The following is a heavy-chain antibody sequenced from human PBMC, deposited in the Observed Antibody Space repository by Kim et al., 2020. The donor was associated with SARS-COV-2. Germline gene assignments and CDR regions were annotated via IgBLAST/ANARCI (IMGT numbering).Heavy chain of an antibody. CDR1: GYSFTSYW. CDR3: ARRLSYYGSGLLLLDY. J-gene: IGHJ4*02. V-gene: IGHV5-10-1*01. D-gene: IGHD3-10*01. Sequence: GESLKISCKGSGYSFTSYWISWVRQMPGKGLEWMGRIDPSDSYTNYSPSFQGHVTISADKSISTAYLQWSSLKASDTAMYYCARRLSYYGSGLLLLDYWGQGTLVTVSS. CDR2: IDPSDSYT.